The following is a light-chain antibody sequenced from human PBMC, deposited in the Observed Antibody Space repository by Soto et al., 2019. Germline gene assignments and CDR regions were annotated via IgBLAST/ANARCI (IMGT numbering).Light chain of an antibody. J-gene: IGKJ3*01. Sequence: EIVLTQSPGTLSLSAGERATLSCRASQSVVGTYLVWYQHKPGQAPRLLIFGASSRATGVPDRFSGSGSGTDFPLTITKLEPEDFAVYYCQYYGSSTGFAFGPGTKVDI. V-gene: IGKV3-20*01. CDR2: GAS. CDR1: QSVVGTY. CDR3: QYYGSSTGFA.